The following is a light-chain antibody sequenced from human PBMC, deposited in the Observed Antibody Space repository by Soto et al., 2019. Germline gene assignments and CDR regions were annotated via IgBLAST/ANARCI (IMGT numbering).Light chain of an antibody. CDR1: QSVSNN. CDR2: NAS. Sequence: EIVMTQSPATLSVSPGERATLSCRASQSVSNNLAWYQQKPGQAPRLLIYNASTRPTGLPARFSGSGSGTDVTLTISSLQSEDFAVYYCQQYKTWPLTFGGGTKVEI. CDR3: QQYKTWPLT. V-gene: IGKV3-15*01. J-gene: IGKJ4*01.